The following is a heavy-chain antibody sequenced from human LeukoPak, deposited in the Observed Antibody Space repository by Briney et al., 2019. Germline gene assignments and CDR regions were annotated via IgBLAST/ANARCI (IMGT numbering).Heavy chain of an antibody. CDR1: GGSISSYYW. CDR2: IDWDDDK. V-gene: IGHV2-70*11. CDR3: ARIRGYSSSWDLYDY. Sequence: TLSLTCTVSGGSISSYYWSWIRQPPGKALEWLARIDWDDDKYYSTSLKTRLTISKDTSKNQVVLTMTNMDPVDTATYYCARIRGYSSSWDLYDYWGQGTLVTVSS. D-gene: IGHD6-13*01. J-gene: IGHJ4*02.